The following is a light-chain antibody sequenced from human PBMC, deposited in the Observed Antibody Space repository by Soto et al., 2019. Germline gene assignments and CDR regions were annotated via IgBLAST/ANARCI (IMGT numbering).Light chain of an antibody. CDR3: HQYNNWPPWT. V-gene: IGKV3-15*01. CDR1: RGISSN. CDR2: DAS. J-gene: IGKJ1*01. Sequence: IVMRQSPATLSVSPGERATRSCRASRGISSNLAWYQQKPGQAPRLLIYDASTRATGIPARFSGSGSGTEFTLTISSLQSEDFAVYYCHQYNNWPPWTFGQGTKVDI.